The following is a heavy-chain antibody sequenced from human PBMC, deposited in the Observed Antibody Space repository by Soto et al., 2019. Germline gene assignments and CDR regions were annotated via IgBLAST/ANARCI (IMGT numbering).Heavy chain of an antibody. CDR3: ASSPLTTNIYYSYGMDV. Sequence: EVQLVESGGGLIQPGGSLRLSCAASGFTVSSNYMSWVRQAPGKGLEWVSVIYSGGSTYYADSVKGRFTISRDNSKNTLYLQMNSLRAEDTAVYYCASSPLTTNIYYSYGMDVWGQGTTVTFSS. J-gene: IGHJ6*02. CDR2: IYSGGST. D-gene: IGHD4-17*01. V-gene: IGHV3-53*01. CDR1: GFTVSSNY.